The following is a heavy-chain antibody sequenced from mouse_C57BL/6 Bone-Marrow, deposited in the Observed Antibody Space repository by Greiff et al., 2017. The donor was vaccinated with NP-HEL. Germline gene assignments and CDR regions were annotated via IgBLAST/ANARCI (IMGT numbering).Heavy chain of an antibody. J-gene: IGHJ1*03. CDR1: GYSITSGYY. CDR2: ISYDGSN. Sequence: DVQLQESGPGLVKPSQSLSLTCSVTGYSITSGYYWNWIRQFPGNKLEWMGYISYDGSNKYNPSLKNRISITRDTSKNQFFLKLNSVTTEDTATYYCARRGGYFDVWGTGTTVTVSS. V-gene: IGHV3-6*01. CDR3: ARRGGYFDV.